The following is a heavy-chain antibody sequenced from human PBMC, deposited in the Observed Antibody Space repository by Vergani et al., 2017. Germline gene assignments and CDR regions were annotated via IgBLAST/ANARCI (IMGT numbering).Heavy chain of an antibody. CDR2: IYPGDSDT. CDR1: GYSFTSYW. V-gene: IGHV5-51*01. D-gene: IGHD2-8*01. Sequence: EVQLVQSGAEVKKPGESLRISCKGSGYSFTSYWIGWVRQMPGKGLEWMGIIYPGDSDTRYSPSFQGQVTISADKSISTAYLQWSSLKASDTAMYYCARQRPKYCTNGVCYTGWFDPWGQGTLVTVSS. CDR3: ARQRPKYCTNGVCYTGWFDP. J-gene: IGHJ5*02.